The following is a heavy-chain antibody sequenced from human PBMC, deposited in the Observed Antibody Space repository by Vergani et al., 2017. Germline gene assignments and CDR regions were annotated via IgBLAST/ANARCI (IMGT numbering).Heavy chain of an antibody. V-gene: IGHV4-39*01. CDR1: GGSISSSSYY. D-gene: IGHD5-18*01. CDR2: IYYSGST. J-gene: IGHJ3*02. Sequence: QLQLQESGPGLVKPSETLSLTCTVSGGSISSSSYYWGWIRQPPGKGLEWIGSIYYSGSTYYNPSLKSRVTISVDTSKNQFSLKLSSVTAADTAVYYCARASGDSYGHDAFDIWGQGTMVTVSS. CDR3: ARASGDSYGHDAFDI.